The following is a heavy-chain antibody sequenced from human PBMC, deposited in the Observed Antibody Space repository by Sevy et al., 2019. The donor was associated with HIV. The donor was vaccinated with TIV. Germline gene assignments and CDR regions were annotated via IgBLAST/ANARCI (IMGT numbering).Heavy chain of an antibody. J-gene: IGHJ4*02. Sequence: GGSLRLSCAASGFTVTFNSMSWVRQAPGRGLVWVSVIYVGRNTYYADSVKGRFTIFRDSFKDTVDLQMDSLRPEDSGVYCGVRGRAGIDHWGQGTLVTVSS. CDR3: VRGRAGIDH. V-gene: IGHV3-53*01. CDR1: GFTVTFNS. D-gene: IGHD6-19*01. CDR2: IYVGRNT.